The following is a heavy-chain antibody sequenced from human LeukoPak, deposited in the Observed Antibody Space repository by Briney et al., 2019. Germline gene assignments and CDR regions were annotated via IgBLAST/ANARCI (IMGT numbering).Heavy chain of an antibody. CDR3: ARVGRQLEFDY. D-gene: IGHD6-13*01. V-gene: IGHV3-21*01. CDR2: ISSSSSYI. J-gene: IGHJ4*02. Sequence: PGGSLRLSCAASGFTFSSYSMNWVRQAPGKGLEWVSSISSSSSYIYYADSMKGRFTISRDNARNSLYLQMNSLRAEDTAVYYCARVGRQLEFDYWGQGTLVTVSS. CDR1: GFTFSSYS.